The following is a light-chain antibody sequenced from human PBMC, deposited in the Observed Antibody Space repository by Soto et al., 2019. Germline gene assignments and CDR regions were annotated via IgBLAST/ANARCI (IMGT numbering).Light chain of an antibody. V-gene: IGKV3-11*01. Sequence: EVVLTQSPATLSLSPGERATLSCRASENVIKYLAWYQQKPGQAPRLLIYDTSNRATGVPARFSGSGSGTEFTLTINSLEAEDFAVYYCQQRYKWPPITFGQGTRLEIX. CDR2: DTS. J-gene: IGKJ5*01. CDR3: QQRYKWPPIT. CDR1: ENVIKY.